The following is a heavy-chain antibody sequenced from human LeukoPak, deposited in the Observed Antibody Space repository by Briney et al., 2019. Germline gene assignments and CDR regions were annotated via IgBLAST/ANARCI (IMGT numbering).Heavy chain of an antibody. CDR1: GFTFSNYA. V-gene: IGHV3-30*07. Sequence: PGGSLRLSCVASGFTFSNYAIHWVRRPPGKGLEWVAVMSTDGSLQYYANSVKGRFTISRDNYKSTLFLQMNSLRVEDTAVYYCARPGAPDAFDIWGRGTMVTVSS. CDR3: ARPGAPDAFDI. D-gene: IGHD1-26*01. J-gene: IGHJ3*02. CDR2: MSTDGSLQ.